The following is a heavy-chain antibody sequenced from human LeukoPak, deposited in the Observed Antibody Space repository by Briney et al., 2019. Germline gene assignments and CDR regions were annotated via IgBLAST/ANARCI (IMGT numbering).Heavy chain of an antibody. J-gene: IGHJ4*02. D-gene: IGHD6-13*01. V-gene: IGHV3-23*01. CDR2: ISDSGGSA. CDR3: ARPKGYASSWHFNFDY. CDR1: GFTFSSYA. Sequence: GGSLRLSCAASGFTFSSYAMSWVRQAPGKGLEWVSAISDSGGSAYYADSVKGRFTISRDNSKNTVYLQMNSLSAEDTAVYYCARPKGYASSWHFNFDYWGQGALVTVSS.